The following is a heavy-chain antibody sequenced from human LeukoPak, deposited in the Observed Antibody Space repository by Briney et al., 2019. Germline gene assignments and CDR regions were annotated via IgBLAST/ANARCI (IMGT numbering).Heavy chain of an antibody. Sequence: GGSLRLSCAASGFTVSSNYMSWVRQAPGKGLEWVLVIYSGGSTYYADSVKGRFTISRDNSKNTLYLQMNSLRAEDTAVYYCVCSYFDYWGQGTLVTVSS. CDR1: GFTVSSNY. CDR2: IYSGGST. CDR3: VCSYFDY. V-gene: IGHV3-53*01. J-gene: IGHJ4*02. D-gene: IGHD2-15*01.